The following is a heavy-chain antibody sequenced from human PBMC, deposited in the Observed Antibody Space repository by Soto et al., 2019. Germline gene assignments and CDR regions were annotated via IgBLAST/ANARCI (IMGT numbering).Heavy chain of an antibody. CDR3: ARDEPDILTGYNPGMDV. CDR2: IWYDGSNK. D-gene: IGHD3-9*01. Sequence: GGSLRLSCAASGFTFSSYGMHWVRQAPGKGLEWVAVIWYDGSNKYYSDYVKGRFTISRDNSKNTLYLQMNSLRAEDTAVYYCARDEPDILTGYNPGMDVWGQGTTVTVSS. CDR1: GFTFSSYG. V-gene: IGHV3-33*01. J-gene: IGHJ6*02.